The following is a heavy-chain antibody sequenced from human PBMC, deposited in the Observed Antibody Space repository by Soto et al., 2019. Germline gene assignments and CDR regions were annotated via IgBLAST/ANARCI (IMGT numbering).Heavy chain of an antibody. J-gene: IGHJ4*02. D-gene: IGHD2-2*01. Sequence: VQLVESGGGVVQPGRSLRLSCAASGLTFSTYGFHWVRQAPGKGLEWVAVISNDVRNIHYAESVKGRFTISRDNSKNPRSLQMNSLRPNDTAVYYCVKDTLGGMTPVFMPGPDWGQGTLVTVSS. CDR2: ISNDVRNI. V-gene: IGHV3-30*18. CDR1: GLTFSTYG. CDR3: VKDTLGGMTPVFMPGPD.